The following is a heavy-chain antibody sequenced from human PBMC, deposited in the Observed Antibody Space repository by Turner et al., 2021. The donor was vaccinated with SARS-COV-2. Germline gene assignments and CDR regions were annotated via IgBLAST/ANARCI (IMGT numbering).Heavy chain of an antibody. CDR3: VRHGSWNFDS. J-gene: IGHJ5*01. D-gene: IGHD1-1*01. CDR2: IKTDGSSK. Sequence: EVQLVESGGGLVQSGGSLRLSCAGSGFTFSDYWMGWVRQAPGKGLEWVANIKTDGSSKYYVDSVKDRFTTSRDNAKNSLYLQMYSLRAEDTAVYYCVRHGSWNFDSWGHGTLVTVSS. CDR1: GFTFSDYW. V-gene: IGHV3-7*01.